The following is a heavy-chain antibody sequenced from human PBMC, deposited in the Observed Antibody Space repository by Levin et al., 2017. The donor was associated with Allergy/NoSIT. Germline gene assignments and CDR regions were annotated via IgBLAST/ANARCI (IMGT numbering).Heavy chain of an antibody. D-gene: IGHD6-13*01. V-gene: IGHV3-7*01. Sequence: PGGSLRLSCAASGFSFNSYWMSWVRQDPAKGLEWVANVNQDGSGQEYLDSVKGRFTISRDNAKSSLYLQMHSLRTEDTAVYYCARDPYGSSRGYGMNVWGQGTTVIVSS. CDR3: ARDPYGSSRGYGMNV. CDR1: GFSFNSYW. J-gene: IGHJ6*02. CDR2: VNQDGSGQ.